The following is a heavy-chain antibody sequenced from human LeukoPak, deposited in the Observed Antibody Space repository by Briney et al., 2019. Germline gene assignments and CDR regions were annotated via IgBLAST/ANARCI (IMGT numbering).Heavy chain of an antibody. CDR2: IYYSGSS. CDR1: GGSISSGGYY. J-gene: IGHJ4*02. D-gene: IGHD5-24*01. CDR3: ARGEMATTYYFDY. V-gene: IGHV4-31*03. Sequence: SQTLSLTCTVSGGSISSGGYYWSRIRQHPGKGLEWIGYIYYSGSSYYNPSLKSRVTISVDTSKNQFSLKLTSVTAADTAVYYCARGEMATTYYFDYWGQGTLVTVSS.